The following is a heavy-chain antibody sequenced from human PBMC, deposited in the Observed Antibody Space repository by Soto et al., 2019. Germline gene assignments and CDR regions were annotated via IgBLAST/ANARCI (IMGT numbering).Heavy chain of an antibody. CDR1: DGSISSFY. Sequence: SEPLSLTCTVADGSISSFYWSWIRQPPGKGLEWIGYIYYSGSTNYNPSLKSRVTISVDTSKNQFSLKLSSVTAADTAVYYCARGRSGSYRWGTYYFDYWGQGTLVTVPQ. V-gene: IGHV4-59*01. CDR2: IYYSGST. D-gene: IGHD3-10*01. CDR3: ARGRSGSYRWGTYYFDY. J-gene: IGHJ4*02.